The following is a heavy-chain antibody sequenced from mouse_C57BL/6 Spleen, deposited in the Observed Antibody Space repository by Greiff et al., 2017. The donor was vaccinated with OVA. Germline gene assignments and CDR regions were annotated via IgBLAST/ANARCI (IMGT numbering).Heavy chain of an antibody. J-gene: IGHJ4*01. Sequence: QVQLQQPGAELVKPGASVKLSCKASGYTFTSYWMHWVKQRPGQGLEWIGMIHPNSGSTNYNEKFKSKATLTVDKSSSTAYMQLSSLTSEDSAVYYCARSPYYDYDGGYAMDYWGQGTSVTVSS. V-gene: IGHV1-64*01. CDR2: IHPNSGST. D-gene: IGHD2-4*01. CDR1: GYTFTSYW. CDR3: ARSPYYDYDGGYAMDY.